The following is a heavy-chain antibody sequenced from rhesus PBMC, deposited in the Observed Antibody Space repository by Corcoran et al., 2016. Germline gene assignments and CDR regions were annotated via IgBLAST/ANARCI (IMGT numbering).Heavy chain of an antibody. Sequence: QVQLQESGPGLVKPSETLSLTCAVSGASISSYWWSWIRQPPGKGREWIGEITGNSVSPSYNPSLRSRVTISKDASKNQFSLKLSSVTAADTAVYYCARSGGSYYGPDYWGQGVLVTVSS. D-gene: IGHD3-16*01. CDR2: ITGNSVSP. J-gene: IGHJ4*01. V-gene: IGHV4-80*01. CDR1: GASISSYW. CDR3: ARSGGSYYGPDY.